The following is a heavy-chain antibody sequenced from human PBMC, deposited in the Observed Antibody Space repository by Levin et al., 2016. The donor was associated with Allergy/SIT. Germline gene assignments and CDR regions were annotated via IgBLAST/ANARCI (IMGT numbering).Heavy chain of an antibody. V-gene: IGHV3-74*01. CDR3: ARGVGSRTNGVWPQTEGDYYYGMDV. D-gene: IGHD2-8*01. CDR1: GFTFTNAW. J-gene: IGHJ6*02. CDR2: INSDGSST. Sequence: GGSLRLSCPASGFTFTNAWMTWVRQAPGKGLVWVSRINSDGSSTSYADSVKGRFTISRDNAKNSLYLQMNSLRAEDTAVYYCARGVGSRTNGVWPQTEGDYYYGMDVWGQGTTVTVSS.